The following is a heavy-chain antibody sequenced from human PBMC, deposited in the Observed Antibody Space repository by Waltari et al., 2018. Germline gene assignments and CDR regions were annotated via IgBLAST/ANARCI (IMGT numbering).Heavy chain of an antibody. CDR3: ARDRGRGLYLDS. Sequence: QLQLRESGPGLVKPSGTLSLTRAVSGDSMSNNWWSWVRQPPGKRLEWIGQVLGSGRTNYNPSFASRVTMSLDTYDKSFSLKMTSATAADTAVYYCARDRGRGLYLDSWGPGTLVTVS. D-gene: IGHD2-15*01. V-gene: IGHV4-4*02. CDR1: GDSMSNNW. J-gene: IGHJ4*02. CDR2: VLGSGRT.